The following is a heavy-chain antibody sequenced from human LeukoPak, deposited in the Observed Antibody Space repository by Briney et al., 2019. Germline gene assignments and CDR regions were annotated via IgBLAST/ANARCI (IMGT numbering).Heavy chain of an antibody. CDR1: GFTFSNYW. J-gene: IGHJ4*02. Sequence: GGSLRLSCAASGFTFSNYWINWVRQAPGKGLEWVANIKQDGSETYCVDSVKGRFAISRDNAKNSLYLQMNSLRAEDTAVYYCVGHSDYWGQGTLVTVSS. D-gene: IGHD3-16*01. CDR2: IKQDGSET. CDR3: VGHSDY. V-gene: IGHV3-7*01.